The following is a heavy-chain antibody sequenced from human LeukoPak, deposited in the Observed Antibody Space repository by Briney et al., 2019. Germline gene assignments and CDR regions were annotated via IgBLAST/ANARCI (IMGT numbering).Heavy chain of an antibody. Sequence: PGGSLRLSCAASGFTFSSYGMHWVRQAPGKGLEWVAVIWYGGSNKYYADSVKGRFTISRDNSKNTLYLQMNSLRAEDTAVYYCAKDRAAVTRYYYYMDVWGKGTTVTVSS. CDR3: AKDRAAVTRYYYYMDV. CDR1: GFTFSSYG. CDR2: IWYGGSNK. V-gene: IGHV3-30*02. D-gene: IGHD4-23*01. J-gene: IGHJ6*03.